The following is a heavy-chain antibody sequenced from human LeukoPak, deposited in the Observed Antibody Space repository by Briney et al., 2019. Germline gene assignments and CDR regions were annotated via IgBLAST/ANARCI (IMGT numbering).Heavy chain of an antibody. CDR3: ARRRDYDFWSGXYGMDV. Sequence: SETLSLTCTVSGGSISSSSYYWGWIRQPPGKGLEWIGSIYYSGSTYYNPSLKSRVTISVDTSKNQFSLKLSSVTAADTAVYYCARRRDYDFWSGXYGMDVWGQGTTVTVSS. V-gene: IGHV4-39*01. CDR2: IYYSGST. CDR1: GGSISSSSYY. J-gene: IGHJ6*02. D-gene: IGHD3-3*01.